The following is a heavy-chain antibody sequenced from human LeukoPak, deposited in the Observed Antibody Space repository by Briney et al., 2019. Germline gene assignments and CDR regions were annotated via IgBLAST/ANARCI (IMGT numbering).Heavy chain of an antibody. D-gene: IGHD3-3*01. CDR3: ARDQVGTYYDFWSGYFGWFDP. J-gene: IGHJ5*02. V-gene: IGHV4-4*07. Sequence: SETLSLTCTVSGGSISSYYWSWVRQPAGKGLEWIGRIYASGNTNYNPSLKSRVTMSVDTSKNQFSLKLSSVTAADTAVYYCARDQVGTYYDFWSGYFGWFDPWGQGTLVTVSS. CDR2: IYASGNT. CDR1: GGSISSYY.